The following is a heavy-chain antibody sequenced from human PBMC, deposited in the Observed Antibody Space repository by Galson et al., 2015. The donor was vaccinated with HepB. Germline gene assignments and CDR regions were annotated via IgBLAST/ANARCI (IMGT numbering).Heavy chain of an antibody. CDR2: IIPIFGTA. Sequence: SVKVSCKASGGTFSSYAISWVRQAPGQGLEWMGGIIPIFGTANYAQKLQGRVTITADESTSTAYMELSSLRSEDTAVYHCARDNITVVTPWYYYYYMDVWGKGTTVTVSS. V-gene: IGHV1-69*13. CDR3: ARDNITVVTPWYYYYYMDV. J-gene: IGHJ6*03. CDR1: GGTFSSYA. D-gene: IGHD4-23*01.